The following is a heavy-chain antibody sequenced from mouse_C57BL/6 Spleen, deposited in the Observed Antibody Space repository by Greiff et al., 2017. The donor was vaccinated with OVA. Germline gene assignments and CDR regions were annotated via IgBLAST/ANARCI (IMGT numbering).Heavy chain of an antibody. Sequence: VMLVESGPGLVQPSQSLSITCTVSGFSLTSYGVHWVRQPPGKGLEWLGVIWSGGSTDYNAAFISRLSISKDNSKSQVFFKMNSLQADDTAIYYCAKGRSNYPFAYWGQGTLVTVSA. CDR1: GFSLTSYG. D-gene: IGHD2-5*01. CDR2: IWSGGST. J-gene: IGHJ3*01. CDR3: AKGRSNYPFAY. V-gene: IGHV2-4*01.